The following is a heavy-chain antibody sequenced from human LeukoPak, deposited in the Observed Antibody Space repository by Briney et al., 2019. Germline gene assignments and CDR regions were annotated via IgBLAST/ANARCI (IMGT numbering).Heavy chain of an antibody. CDR1: GGSISSYY. D-gene: IGHD2-21*01. V-gene: IGHV4-59*01. J-gene: IGHJ5*02. CDR2: IYYSGST. Sequence: SETLSLTCTVSGGSISSYYWSWIRQPPGKGLEWIGYIYYSGSTNYNPSLKSRVTISVDTSKNQFSLKLSSVTAADTAVYYCVVSQSPAFWFDPWGQGTLVTVSS. CDR3: VVSQSPAFWFDP.